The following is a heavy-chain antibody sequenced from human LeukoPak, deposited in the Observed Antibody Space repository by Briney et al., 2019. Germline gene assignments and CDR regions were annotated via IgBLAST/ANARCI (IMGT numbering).Heavy chain of an antibody. D-gene: IGHD6-19*01. J-gene: IGHJ5*02. CDR1: GFTFSSYG. CDR2: IRYDGSNK. V-gene: IGHV3-30*02. CDR3: AKDRRIAVAHNWFDP. Sequence: GGSLRLSCAASGFTFSSYGMHWVRQAPGKGLEWVAFIRYDGSNKYYADSVKGRFTISRDNSKNTLYLQMNSLRAEDTAVYYCAKDRRIAVAHNWFDPWGQGTLVTVSS.